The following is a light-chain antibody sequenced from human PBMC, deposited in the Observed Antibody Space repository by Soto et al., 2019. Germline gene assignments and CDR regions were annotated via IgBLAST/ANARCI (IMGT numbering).Light chain of an antibody. CDR1: TGAVTSGHY. CDR3: WLSYSRSPVI. J-gene: IGLJ2*01. V-gene: IGLV7-46*01. Sequence: QAVVTQEPSLTVSPGGTVTLTCGSSTGAVTSGHYPYWFQQKPGQAPRTLIYETSKKHSWTPARFSGSLLGVKAALTLSGAQPEDEADYYCWLSYSRSPVIIGGGTKLTVL. CDR2: ETS.